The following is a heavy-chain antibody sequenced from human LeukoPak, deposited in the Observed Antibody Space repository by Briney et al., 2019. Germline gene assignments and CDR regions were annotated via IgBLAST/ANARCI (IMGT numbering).Heavy chain of an antibody. Sequence: GGSLRLSCAASGFTFNDHGMNWVRQAPGKGLEWVSGINWNGGTTGYGDSVKGRFTISRDNAKNSLYLQMNSLRIEDTALYFCVGSVYSQPDQWGQGTQVAVSS. CDR2: INWNGGTT. CDR3: VGSVYSQPDQ. V-gene: IGHV3-20*04. J-gene: IGHJ4*02. CDR1: GFTFNDHG. D-gene: IGHD4-11*01.